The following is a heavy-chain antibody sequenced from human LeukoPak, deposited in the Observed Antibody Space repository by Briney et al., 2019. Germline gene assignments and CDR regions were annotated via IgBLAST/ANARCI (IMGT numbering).Heavy chain of an antibody. CDR2: INHSGST. J-gene: IGHJ4*02. V-gene: IGHV4-39*07. D-gene: IGHD3-22*01. Sequence: PSETLSLTCTVSGGSISSGGYYWSWIRQPPGKGLEWIGEINHSGSTNYNPSLKSRVTISVDTSKNQFSLKLSSVTAADTAVYYCARGRDYYDSPGYFDYWGQGTLVTVSS. CDR1: GGSISSGGYY. CDR3: ARGRDYYDSPGYFDY.